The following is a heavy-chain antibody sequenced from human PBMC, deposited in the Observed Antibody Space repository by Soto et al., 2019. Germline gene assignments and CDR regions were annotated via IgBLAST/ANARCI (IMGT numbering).Heavy chain of an antibody. CDR2: INPNSGGT. D-gene: IGHD2-2*01. J-gene: IGHJ6*02. Sequence: GDSVKVSCKASGYTFTGYYMHWVRQAPGQGLEWMGWINPNSGGTNYAQKFQGWVTMTRDTSISTAYMELSRLRSDDTAVYYCARDLRVVVVPDGMEGYYYYGMDVWGQGALVTVSS. V-gene: IGHV1-2*04. CDR3: ARDLRVVVVPDGMEGYYYYGMDV. CDR1: GYTFTGYY.